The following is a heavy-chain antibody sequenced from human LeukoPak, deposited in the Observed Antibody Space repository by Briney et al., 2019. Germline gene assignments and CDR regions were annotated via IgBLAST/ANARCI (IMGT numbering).Heavy chain of an antibody. CDR3: ARVFDH. CDR1: GASVSSIGYS. J-gene: IGHJ4*02. Sequence: PSQTLSLTCGVSGASVSSIGYSWSWIRQPPGRGLEWIGYIYQSGSASYNPSLQSRVTISIDKSKNQFSLNLSFVTAADTAVYYCARVFDHWGQGALVTVSS. CDR2: IYQSGSA. V-gene: IGHV4-30-2*01.